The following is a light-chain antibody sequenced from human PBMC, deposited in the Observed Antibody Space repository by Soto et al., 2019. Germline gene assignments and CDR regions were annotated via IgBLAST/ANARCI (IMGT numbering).Light chain of an antibody. J-gene: IGKJ2*01. Sequence: DIQMTQSPSTLSASVGDRVTITCRASQSISSWLAWYQQKPGTAPKLLIYKASSLQSGVPSRFSGSGSGTEFTLTSSSLQPDDFATYYCQQYSSYPYTFGQGTKLEIK. CDR3: QQYSSYPYT. CDR2: KAS. V-gene: IGKV1-5*03. CDR1: QSISSW.